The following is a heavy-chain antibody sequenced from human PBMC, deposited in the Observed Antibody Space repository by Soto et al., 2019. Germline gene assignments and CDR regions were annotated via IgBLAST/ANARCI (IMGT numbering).Heavy chain of an antibody. D-gene: IGHD2-8*02. Sequence: QVQLVESGGGVVQAGRSLRLSCAVSGFTVSTYGMHWVRQAPGKGREWVAVISRDGGTKYYADSVKGRFTISRDNSRNTLFLEMNSLRGDDMAVYYCTGEVASGYWGQGTLVTVSS. CDR1: GFTVSTYG. CDR2: ISRDGGTK. CDR3: TGEVASGY. J-gene: IGHJ4*02. V-gene: IGHV3-30*03.